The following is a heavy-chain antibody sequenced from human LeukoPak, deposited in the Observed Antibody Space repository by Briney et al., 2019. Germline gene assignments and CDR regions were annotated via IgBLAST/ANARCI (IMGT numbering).Heavy chain of an antibody. V-gene: IGHV3-20*03. D-gene: IGHD2-2*01. J-gene: IGHJ3*02. CDR2: INWNGGST. Sequence: GWSLRVSSAASGWTFDEYGMSWVRQAPGKGRDGVAGINWNGGSTGYADSVKGRFTISRDNAKNSLYLQMNSLRAEDTALYYCARRDIVVVPAALFGAFDIWGQGTMVTVSS. CDR1: GWTFDEYG. CDR3: ARRDIVVVPAALFGAFDI.